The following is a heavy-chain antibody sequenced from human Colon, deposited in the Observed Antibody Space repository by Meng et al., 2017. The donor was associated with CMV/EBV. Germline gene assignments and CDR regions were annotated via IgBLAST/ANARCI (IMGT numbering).Heavy chain of an antibody. CDR3: ARVIQSSGVVISPFNY. CDR1: GYTFSNYG. D-gene: IGHD3-3*01. V-gene: IGHV1-18*01. J-gene: IGHJ4*02. Sequence: ASVKVSCKASGYTFSNYGMSWVRQAPGQGLEWLGWINADNGDTNYAQKVQDRVTMTTDTSTSTAYMELRSLRSDDTAVYYCARVIQSSGVVISPFNYWGQGTMVTSPQ. CDR2: INADNGDT.